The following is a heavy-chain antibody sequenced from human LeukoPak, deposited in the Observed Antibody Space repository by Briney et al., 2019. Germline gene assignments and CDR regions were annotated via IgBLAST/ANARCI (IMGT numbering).Heavy chain of an antibody. V-gene: IGHV3-23*01. J-gene: IGHJ4*02. CDR3: AKVDRSSWFRCYFDY. D-gene: IGHD6-13*01. Sequence: GGSLRLSCAASGFTFSSYAMSWVRQAPGKGLAWVSSISGSGISTYYADSVKGRFTSSRDFSKDTLYLQMNSLRAEDTAVYYCAKVDRSSWFRCYFDYWGQGTLVTVSS. CDR1: GFTFSSYA. CDR2: ISGSGIST.